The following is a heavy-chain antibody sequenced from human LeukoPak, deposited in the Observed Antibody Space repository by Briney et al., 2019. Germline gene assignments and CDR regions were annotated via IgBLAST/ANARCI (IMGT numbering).Heavy chain of an antibody. D-gene: IGHD3-16*01. CDR1: GFTFSSYS. CDR2: ISGSSGTI. V-gene: IGHV3-48*01. Sequence: GGSLRLSCVASGFTFSSYSMNWVRQAPGKGLEWVSYISGSSGTIYYADSVEGRSTISRDNAKNSLYLQMLSLRAEDTAVYYCARRSEFGVLYYMDIWGKGTTVTVSS. J-gene: IGHJ6*03. CDR3: ARRSEFGVLYYMDI.